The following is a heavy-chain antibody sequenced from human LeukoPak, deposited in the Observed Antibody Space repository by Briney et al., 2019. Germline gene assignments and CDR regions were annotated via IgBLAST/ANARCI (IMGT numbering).Heavy chain of an antibody. D-gene: IGHD3-10*01. Sequence: TGGSLRLSCAASGFTFSSYAMSWVRQAPGKGLEWVSAISGSGGSTYYADSVKGRFTISRDNSKNTLYLQMNSLRAEDTAVYYCAKYGVHYYGSGSPTAHYYYGMDAWGQGTTVTVSS. V-gene: IGHV3-23*01. J-gene: IGHJ6*02. CDR3: AKYGVHYYGSGSPTAHYYYGMDA. CDR2: ISGSGGST. CDR1: GFTFSSYA.